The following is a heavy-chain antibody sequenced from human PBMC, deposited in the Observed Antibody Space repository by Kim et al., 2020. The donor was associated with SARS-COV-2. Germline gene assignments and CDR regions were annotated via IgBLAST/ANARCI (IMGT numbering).Heavy chain of an antibody. D-gene: IGHD6-19*01. J-gene: IGHJ4*02. CDR3: AREYVAVAGTTSDY. V-gene: IGHV4-34*01. Sequence: NPPLKSRVTISVDTSKNQFSLKLSSVTAADTAVYYCAREYVAVAGTTSDYWGQGTLVTVSS.